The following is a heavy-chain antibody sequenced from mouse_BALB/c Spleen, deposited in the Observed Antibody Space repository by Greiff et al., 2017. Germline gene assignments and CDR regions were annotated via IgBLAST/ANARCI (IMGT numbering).Heavy chain of an antibody. CDR1: GYTFTDYN. D-gene: IGHD2-1*01. J-gene: IGHJ3*01. Sequence: EVQLQQSGPELVKPGASVKIPCKASGYTFTDYNMDWVKQSHGKSLEWIGDINPNNGGTIYNQKFKGKATLTVDKSSSTAYMELRSLTSEDTAVYYCARRDYYGNSWCAYWGQGTLVTVSA. CDR2: INPNNGGT. CDR3: ARRDYYGNSWCAY. V-gene: IGHV1-18*01.